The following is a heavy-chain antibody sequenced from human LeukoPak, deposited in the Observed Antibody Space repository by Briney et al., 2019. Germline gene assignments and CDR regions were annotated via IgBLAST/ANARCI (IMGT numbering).Heavy chain of an antibody. CDR2: IIPILGIA. J-gene: IGHJ4*02. D-gene: IGHD1-26*01. Sequence: GSSVKVSCKASGGTFSSHAISWVRQAPGQGLEWMGRIIPILGIANYAQKFQGRVTITADKSTSTAYMELNSLRAEDTAVYYCAGRVGAEGYWGQGTLVTVSS. CDR1: GGTFSSHA. V-gene: IGHV1-69*04. CDR3: AGRVGAEGY.